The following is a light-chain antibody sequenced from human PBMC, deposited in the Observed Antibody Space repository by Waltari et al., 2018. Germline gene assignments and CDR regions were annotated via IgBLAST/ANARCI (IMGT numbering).Light chain of an antibody. J-gene: IGKJ3*01. CDR2: AAS. Sequence: DIQMTQSPSSLSASVRDRVTITCRASQSISNSLNWYQQKPGKAPKLLIYAASSLQSGVPSRFSGSGSGTDFTLTISSLQPEDVATYYCQQTYTTPLFGPGTKVEIK. CDR3: QQTYTTPL. V-gene: IGKV1-39*01. CDR1: QSISNS.